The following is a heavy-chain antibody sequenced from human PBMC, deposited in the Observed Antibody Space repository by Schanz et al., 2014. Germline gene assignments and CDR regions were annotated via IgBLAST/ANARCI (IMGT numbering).Heavy chain of an antibody. D-gene: IGHD6-13*01. CDR1: GGTFSSFG. CDR3: ASSGAGYSSSWDFDY. V-gene: IGHV1-69*02. J-gene: IGHJ4*02. CDR2: IIPILGIA. Sequence: VQLEQSGAEVKKPGSSVKVSCKASGGTFSSFGINWVRQAPGQGLEWMGRIIPILGIATYAQKFQGRVTITADKSTFTAYMDVSSLRSEDTAVYYCASSGAGYSSSWDFDYWGQGTLVTVSS.